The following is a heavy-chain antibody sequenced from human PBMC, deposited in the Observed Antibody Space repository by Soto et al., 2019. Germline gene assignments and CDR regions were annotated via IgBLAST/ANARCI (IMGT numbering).Heavy chain of an antibody. D-gene: IGHD2-15*01. V-gene: IGHV4-61*05. J-gene: IGHJ6*02. Sequence: PSETLSLTCTVSGGSISSSSYYWGWIRQPPGKGLEWIGYIYYSGSTNYNPSLKSRVTISVDTSKNQFSLKLSSVTAADTAVYYCARGFLGYCSGGSCQHHYYYYGMDVWGQGTTVTVSS. CDR3: ARGFLGYCSGGSCQHHYYYYGMDV. CDR2: IYYSGST. CDR1: GGSISSSSYY.